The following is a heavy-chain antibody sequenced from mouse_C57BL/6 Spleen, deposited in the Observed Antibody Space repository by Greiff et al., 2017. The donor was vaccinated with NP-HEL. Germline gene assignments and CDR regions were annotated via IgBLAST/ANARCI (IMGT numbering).Heavy chain of an antibody. CDR3: ARSYGSWYFDV. Sequence: VQLQQSGPELVKPGASVKISCKASGYAFSSSWMNWVKQRPGKGLEWIGRIYPGDGDTNYNGKFKGKATLTADKSSSTAYMQLSSLTSEDSAVYFCARSYGSWYFDVWGTGTTVTVSS. V-gene: IGHV1-82*01. CDR1: GYAFSSSW. D-gene: IGHD2-2*01. CDR2: IYPGDGDT. J-gene: IGHJ1*03.